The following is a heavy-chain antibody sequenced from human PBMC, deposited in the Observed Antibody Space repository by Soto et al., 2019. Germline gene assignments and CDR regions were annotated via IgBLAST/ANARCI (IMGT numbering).Heavy chain of an antibody. CDR1: GGSISSSSYY. D-gene: IGHD3-9*01. CDR3: ARHVEYYDILTGPHWFDP. V-gene: IGHV4-39*01. CDR2: IYYSGST. Sequence: PSETLSLTCTVSGGSISSSSYYWGWIRQPPGKGLEWIGSIYYSGSTYYNPSLKSRVTISVDTSKNQFSLKLSSVTAADTAVYYCARHVEYYDILTGPHWFDPWGQGTLVTVS. J-gene: IGHJ5*02.